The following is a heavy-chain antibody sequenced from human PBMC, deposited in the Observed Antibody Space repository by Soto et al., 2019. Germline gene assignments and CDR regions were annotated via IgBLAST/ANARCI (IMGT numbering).Heavy chain of an antibody. CDR2: IYYSGST. CDR1: GGSISSYY. Sequence: SETLSLTCTVSGGSISSYYWSWIRQPPGKGLEWIGYIYYSGSTNYNPSLKSRVTISVDTSKNQFSLKLSSVTAADTAVYYCGSQYQRYNWNDALVGWGQGTLVTVSS. D-gene: IGHD1-20*01. J-gene: IGHJ4*02. V-gene: IGHV4-59*08. CDR3: GSQYQRYNWNDALVG.